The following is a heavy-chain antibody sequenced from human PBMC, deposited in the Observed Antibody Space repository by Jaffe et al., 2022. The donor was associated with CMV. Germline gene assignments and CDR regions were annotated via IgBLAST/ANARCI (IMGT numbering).Heavy chain of an antibody. D-gene: IGHD3-3*01. V-gene: IGHV3-23*01. Sequence: EVQLLESGGGLVQPGGSLRLSCVASGFTFSTYAMSWVRQAPGKGLEWVSCIGAIGGSIYYADSAKGRFTISRDNSKNTLYLQMNSLRADDTAVYYCANGGKEVLGFLEWPTETWDYWGRGTLVTVSS. CDR2: IGAIGGSI. CDR1: GFTFSTYA. CDR3: ANGGKEVLGFLEWPTETWDY. J-gene: IGHJ4*02.